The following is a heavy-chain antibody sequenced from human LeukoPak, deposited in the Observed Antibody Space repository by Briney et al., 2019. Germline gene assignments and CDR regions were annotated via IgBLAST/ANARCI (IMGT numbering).Heavy chain of an antibody. CDR1: GFTFTSSA. J-gene: IGHJ6*02. CDR2: IVVGSGNT. D-gene: IGHD4-17*01. Sequence: SVKVSCKASGFTFTSSAVQWVRQARGQRLEWIGWIVVGSGNTNYAQKFQERVTITRDMSTSTAYMELSSLRSEDTAVYYCAASNYGDYYYYYGMDVWGQGTTVTVSS. V-gene: IGHV1-58*01. CDR3: AASNYGDYYYYYGMDV.